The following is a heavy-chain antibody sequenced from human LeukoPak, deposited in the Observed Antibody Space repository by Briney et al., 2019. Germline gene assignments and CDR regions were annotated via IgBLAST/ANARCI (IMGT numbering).Heavy chain of an antibody. J-gene: IGHJ4*02. CDR1: GGSINSYF. D-gene: IGHD6-13*01. CDR3: ARQEGGIAGPY. Sequence: SETLSLTCTVSGGSINSYFWTWIRQPAGKGLEWIGRIYTGGSTNYNPSLQSRVTLSVDTSKNQFSLKLNSVTAADTAVYYCARQEGGIAGPYWGQGTLVTVSS. CDR2: IYTGGST. V-gene: IGHV4-4*07.